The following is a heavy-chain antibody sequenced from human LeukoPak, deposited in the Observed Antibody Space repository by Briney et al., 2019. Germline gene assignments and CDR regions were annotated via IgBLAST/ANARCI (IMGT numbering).Heavy chain of an antibody. D-gene: IGHD4-17*01. CDR3: AKDLTTVTSQGDY. V-gene: IGHV3-30*02. CDR2: IRYDGSDK. J-gene: IGHJ4*02. Sequence: GGSLRLSCVVSGFTFSSYGMHWVRQAPGKGLEWVAFIRYDGSDKYYADSVKGRFTISRDNSKNTLYLQMNSLRAEDTAVFYCAKDLTTVTSQGDYWGQGTLVTVSS. CDR1: GFTFSSYG.